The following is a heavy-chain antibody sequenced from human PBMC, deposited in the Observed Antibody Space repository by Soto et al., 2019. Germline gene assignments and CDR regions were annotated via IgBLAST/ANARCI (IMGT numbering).Heavy chain of an antibody. D-gene: IGHD2-2*01. CDR1: GGSFSGYY. Sequence: SETVSLTCAVYGGSFSGYYWSWIRQPPGKGLEWIGEINHSGSTNYNPSLKSRVTISVDTSKNQFSLKLSSVTAADTAVYYCARGRYCSSTSCHRTRKDTEYFQHWGQGTLVTVSS. V-gene: IGHV4-34*01. CDR2: INHSGST. J-gene: IGHJ1*01. CDR3: ARGRYCSSTSCHRTRKDTEYFQH.